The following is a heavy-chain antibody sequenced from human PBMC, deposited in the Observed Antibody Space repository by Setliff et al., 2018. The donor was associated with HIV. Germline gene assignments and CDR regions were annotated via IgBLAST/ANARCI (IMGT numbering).Heavy chain of an antibody. Sequence: ASVKVSCKALGFLVTGYNVHWVRQALGHGPEWLGRINPNNGGTNYAQKFQGRVTMTTDTSISTVYMELSSLTSADTAVYYCARDTVKATFSDYWGQGTLVTVSS. CDR3: ARDTVKATFSDY. V-gene: IGHV1-2*06. CDR1: GFLVTGYN. D-gene: IGHD4-17*01. J-gene: IGHJ4*02. CDR2: INPNNGGT.